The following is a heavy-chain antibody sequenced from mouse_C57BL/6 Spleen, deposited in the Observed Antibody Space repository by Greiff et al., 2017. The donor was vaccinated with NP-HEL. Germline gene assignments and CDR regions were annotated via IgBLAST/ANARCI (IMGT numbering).Heavy chain of an antibody. J-gene: IGHJ2*01. CDR2: ILPGSGST. D-gene: IGHD3-2*02. CDR3: ARRQLRLQGRVYYFDY. V-gene: IGHV1-9*01. CDR1: GYTFTGYW. Sequence: VMLVESGAELMKPGASVKLSCKATGYTFTGYWIEWVKQRPGHGLEWIGEILPGSGSTNYNEKFKGKATFTADTSSNTAYMQLSSLTTEDSAIYYCARRQLRLQGRVYYFDYWGQGTTLTVSS.